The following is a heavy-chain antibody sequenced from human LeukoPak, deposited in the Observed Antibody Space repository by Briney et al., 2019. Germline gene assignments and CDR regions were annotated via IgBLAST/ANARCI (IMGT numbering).Heavy chain of an antibody. CDR1: GFTFSSYA. J-gene: IGHJ4*02. Sequence: HPGGSLRLSCSASGFTFSSYAMHWVRQAPGKGLEYVSAISSNGGSTYYADSVKGRFTISRDNSKNTLYLQMSSLRAEDTAVYYCARDPLGVLSYFDYWGQGTLVTVSS. V-gene: IGHV3-64D*06. CDR3: ARDPLGVLSYFDY. D-gene: IGHD3-16*01. CDR2: ISSNGGST.